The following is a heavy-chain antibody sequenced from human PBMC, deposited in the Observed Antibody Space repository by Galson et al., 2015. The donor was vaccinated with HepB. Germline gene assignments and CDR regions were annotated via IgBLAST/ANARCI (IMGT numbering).Heavy chain of an antibody. D-gene: IGHD6-6*01. V-gene: IGHV3-23*01. Sequence: SLRLSCAASGFTFSSYAMSWVRQAPGKGLEWVSAISGSGGSTYYADSVKGRFTISRDNSKNTLYLQMNSLGAEDTAVYYCAKLDWGIAARLPLYYGMDVWGQGTTVTVSS. CDR1: GFTFSSYA. J-gene: IGHJ6*02. CDR3: AKLDWGIAARLPLYYGMDV. CDR2: ISGSGGST.